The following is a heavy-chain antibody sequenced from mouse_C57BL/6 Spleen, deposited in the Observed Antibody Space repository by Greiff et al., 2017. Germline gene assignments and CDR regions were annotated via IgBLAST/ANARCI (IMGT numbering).Heavy chain of an antibody. D-gene: IGHD3-2*02. CDR1: GYTFTSYW. CDR2: INPSNGGT. CDR3: ARSAAAQSFLLAY. Sequence: VQLQQPGTELVKPGASVKLSCKASGYTFTSYWMHWVKQRPGQGLEWIGNINPSNGGTNYNEKFKSKATLTVDKSSSTAYMQLSSLTSEDSAVYYGARSAAAQSFLLAYWGQGTLVTVSA. J-gene: IGHJ3*01. V-gene: IGHV1-53*01.